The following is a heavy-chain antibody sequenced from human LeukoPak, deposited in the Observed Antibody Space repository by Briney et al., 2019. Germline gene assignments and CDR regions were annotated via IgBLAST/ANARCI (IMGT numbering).Heavy chain of an antibody. CDR2: ISGSGGST. Sequence: GGSLRLSCAASGFTFSSYAMSWVRQAPGKGLEWVSAISGSGGSTYYADSVKGRFTISRNNSKNTLYLQMNSLRAEDTAVYYCAPRGVAGSFDYWGQGTLVTVSS. D-gene: IGHD6-19*01. V-gene: IGHV3-23*01. CDR1: GFTFSSYA. CDR3: APRGVAGSFDY. J-gene: IGHJ4*02.